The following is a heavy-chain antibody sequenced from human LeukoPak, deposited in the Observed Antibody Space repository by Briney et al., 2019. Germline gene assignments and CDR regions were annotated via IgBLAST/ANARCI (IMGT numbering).Heavy chain of an antibody. D-gene: IGHD3/OR15-3a*01. Sequence: GGSLRLSCAASGFSLSRYWMSWVRQAPGKGLEWVANIGKDGTGNHYVDSVKGRFTISRDNAKNSLYLQMNSLRADDTAVYYCARDLDYYATDPWGQGTLVTVSS. CDR1: GFSLSRYW. V-gene: IGHV3-7*01. CDR2: IGKDGTGN. J-gene: IGHJ5*02. CDR3: ARDLDYYATDP.